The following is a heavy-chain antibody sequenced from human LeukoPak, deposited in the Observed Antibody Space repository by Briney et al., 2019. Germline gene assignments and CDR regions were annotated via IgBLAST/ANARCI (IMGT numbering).Heavy chain of an antibody. CDR2: ISGGGGIT. CDR3: AKGSGNGGYPDYFDY. V-gene: IGHV3-23*01. D-gene: IGHD4-17*01. Sequence: GGSLRLSCAASGFTFSTYAMRWVRQGPGKGLEWVSGISGGGGITFYADSVKGRFTISRDNSKNTLYLQMNNLRAEDKAVYYCAKGSGNGGYPDYFDYWGQGTLVTVSS. J-gene: IGHJ4*02. CDR1: GFTFSTYA.